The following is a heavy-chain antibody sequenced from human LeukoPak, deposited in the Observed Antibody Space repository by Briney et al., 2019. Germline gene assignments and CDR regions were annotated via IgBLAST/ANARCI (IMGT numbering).Heavy chain of an antibody. CDR3: ARVLSGSGSLYYFDY. Sequence: PSQTLSLTCTVSGGSISSGGYYWNWIRQPPGKGLEWIGYIHSSGSSYYNPSLKSRVTISLDTSENQFSLRLSSVTAADTAVYYCARVLSGSGSLYYFDYWGQGTLVTVSS. D-gene: IGHD3-10*01. J-gene: IGHJ4*02. CDR1: GGSISSGGYY. V-gene: IGHV4-30-4*01. CDR2: IHSSGSS.